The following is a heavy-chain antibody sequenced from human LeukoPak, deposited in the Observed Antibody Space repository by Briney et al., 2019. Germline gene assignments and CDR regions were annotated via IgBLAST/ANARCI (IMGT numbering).Heavy chain of an antibody. CDR2: ISAYNGNT. J-gene: IGHJ4*02. D-gene: IGHD1-26*01. Sequence: ASVKVSCKASGYTFTSYGISWERQAPGQGLEWMGWISAYNGNTNYAQKLQGRVTMTTDTSTSTAYMELRSLRSDDTAVYYCGSGPWELPYFDYWGQGTLVTVSS. CDR3: GSGPWELPYFDY. CDR1: GYTFTSYG. V-gene: IGHV1-18*01.